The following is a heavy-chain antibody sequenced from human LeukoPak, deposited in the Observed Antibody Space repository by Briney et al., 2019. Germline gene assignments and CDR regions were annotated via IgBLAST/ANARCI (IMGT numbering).Heavy chain of an antibody. D-gene: IGHD1-7*01. J-gene: IGHJ6*03. V-gene: IGHV4-31*03. CDR3: ARGTSELELPPLYYYYYYMDV. CDR2: IYYSGST. Sequence: SQTLSLICTVSGGSISSGGYYWSWIRQHPGKGLEWIGYIYYSGSTYYNPSLKSRVTISVDTSKNQFSLKLSSVTAADTAVYYCARGTSELELPPLYYYYYYMDVWGKGTTVTASS. CDR1: GGSISSGGYY.